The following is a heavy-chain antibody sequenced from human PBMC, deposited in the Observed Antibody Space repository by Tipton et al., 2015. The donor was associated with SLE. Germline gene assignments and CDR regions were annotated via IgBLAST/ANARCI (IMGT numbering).Heavy chain of an antibody. V-gene: IGHV4-34*01. Sequence: TLSLTCAVYGGSFSGYSLNWMRQPPGKELEYIGDINHSGNTNYNPSLNSRVTISEDTSKNHFSLKLTSVTAADTAKYYCARHRTGGGLWNVYPHYCDSWGQGTLVTVSS. CDR1: GGSFSGYS. D-gene: IGHD3-3*01. CDR2: INHSGNT. CDR3: ARHRTGGGLWNVYPHYCDS. J-gene: IGHJ4*02.